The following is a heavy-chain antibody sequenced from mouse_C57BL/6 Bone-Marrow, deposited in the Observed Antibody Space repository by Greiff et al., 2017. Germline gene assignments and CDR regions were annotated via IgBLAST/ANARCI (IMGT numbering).Heavy chain of an antibody. J-gene: IGHJ2*01. D-gene: IGHD2-1*01. V-gene: IGHV1-47*01. CDR3: ARGGNYGGYYFDY. CDR2: FHPYNDDT. Sequence: QVQLKESGAELVKPGASVKMSCKASGYTFTTYPIEWMKQNHGKSLEWIGNFHPYNDDTKYNEKFKRKATLTVEKSSSTVYLELSRLTSDDSAVYYCARGGNYGGYYFDYWGQGTTLTVSS. CDR1: GYTFTTYP.